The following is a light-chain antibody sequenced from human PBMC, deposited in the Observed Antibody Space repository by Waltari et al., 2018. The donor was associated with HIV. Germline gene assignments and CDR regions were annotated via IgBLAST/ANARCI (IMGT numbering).Light chain of an antibody. Sequence: SYELTQPPSVSVSPGQTASITCSGHKLRDKYPCWYHQKPGQSPVLVLYQDTKRPSGIPERFSGSNSGNTATLTISGTQAMDEADYYCQAWDYSSYVVFGGGTKLTVL. V-gene: IGLV3-1*01. CDR1: KLRDKY. CDR2: QDT. J-gene: IGLJ2*01. CDR3: QAWDYSSYVV.